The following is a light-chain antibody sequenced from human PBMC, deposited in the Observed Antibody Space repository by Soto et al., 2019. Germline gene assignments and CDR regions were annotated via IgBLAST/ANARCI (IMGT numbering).Light chain of an antibody. V-gene: IGKV1-17*01. Sequence: DIPMTQSPSSLSASVGDRVTITCRASQGIGNDLGWFQQKPGKAPKRLIYAASILESGVPSRFSGSGSGTEFTLTISSLQPEDFATYFCLQHNGYPHTFGQGTKLEIK. J-gene: IGKJ2*01. CDR2: AAS. CDR3: LQHNGYPHT. CDR1: QGIGND.